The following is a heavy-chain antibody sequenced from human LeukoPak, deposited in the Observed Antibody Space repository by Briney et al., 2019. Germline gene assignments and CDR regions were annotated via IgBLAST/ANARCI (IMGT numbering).Heavy chain of an antibody. CDR2: INPSGGST. CDR3: ARLLTSYYYFDY. J-gene: IGHJ4*02. Sequence: GASVKVSCKASGYTFTSYYMHWVRQAPGQGLEWMGIINPSGGSTSYAQKFQGRVTMTRDMSTSTVYMELSSLRAEDTAVYYCARLLTSYYYFDYWGQGILVTVSS. CDR1: GYTFTSYY. D-gene: IGHD3-10*01. V-gene: IGHV1-46*01.